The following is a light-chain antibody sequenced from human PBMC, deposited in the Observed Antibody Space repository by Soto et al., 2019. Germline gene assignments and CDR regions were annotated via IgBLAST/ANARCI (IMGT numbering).Light chain of an antibody. CDR2: EVT. CDR3: CSYAGTSTVL. V-gene: IGLV2-23*02. J-gene: IGLJ2*01. Sequence: QSALTQPASVSGSPGQSITISCTGTSSDVGTYDLVSWYQQHPGKAPKLMIYEVTKRPSGVSNRFSGSKSGTTASLTISGLQVEVVADYYCCSYAGTSTVLFGGRTKLTVL. CDR1: SSDVGTYDL.